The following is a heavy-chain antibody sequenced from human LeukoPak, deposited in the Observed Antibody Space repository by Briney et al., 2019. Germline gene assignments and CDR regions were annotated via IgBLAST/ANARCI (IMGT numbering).Heavy chain of an antibody. J-gene: IGHJ4*02. CDR3: AREVSRQAARVLDY. CDR2: IRYDGSNK. Sequence: GGSLRLSCAASGFTFSSYGMHWVRQAPGKGLEWVAFIRYDGSNKYYADSVKGRFTISRDNSKNTLYLQMNSLRAEDTAVYYCAREVSRQAARVLDYWGQGTLVTVSS. D-gene: IGHD3-3*02. CDR1: GFTFSSYG. V-gene: IGHV3-30*02.